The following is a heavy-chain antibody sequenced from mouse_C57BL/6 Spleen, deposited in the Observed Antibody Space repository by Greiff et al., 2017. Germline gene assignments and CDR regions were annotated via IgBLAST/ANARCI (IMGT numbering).Heavy chain of an antibody. CDR1: GFSLTSYG. D-gene: IGHD2-4*01. CDR2: IWRGGST. Sequence: VQLVESGPGLVQPSQSLSITCTVSGFSLTSYGVHWVRQSPGKGLEWMGVIWRGGSTDYNAAFMSRLSITKDNSKSQVFFKMNSLQADDTAIYYCAKRNYDYGYFDYWGQGTTLTVSS. CDR3: AKRNYDYGYFDY. V-gene: IGHV2-5*01. J-gene: IGHJ2*01.